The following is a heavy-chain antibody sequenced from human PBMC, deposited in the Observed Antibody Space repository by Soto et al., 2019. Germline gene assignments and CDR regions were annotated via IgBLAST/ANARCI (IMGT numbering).Heavy chain of an antibody. J-gene: IGHJ5*02. CDR3: AREGFGYRYDA. CDR1: GFTFSSYW. V-gene: IGHV3-74*01. Sequence: EVQLVESGGGLVQPGGSLRLSSAAYGFTFSSYWMHWIRQAPGKGLVWVARINSDGSIPIYADSVKGRFTISRDNAKNTVYLQINSLRADDTAVYYCAREGFGYRYDAWGQGTLVTVSS. CDR2: INSDGSIP. D-gene: IGHD5-18*01.